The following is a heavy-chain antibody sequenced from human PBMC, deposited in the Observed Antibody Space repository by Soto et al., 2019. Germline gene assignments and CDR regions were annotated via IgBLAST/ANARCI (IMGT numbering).Heavy chain of an antibody. CDR3: ASFVLGPPLDSSSVLQVDAFDI. D-gene: IGHD7-27*01. CDR1: GYTFSSYG. CDR2: VSAYNGKT. J-gene: IGHJ3*02. V-gene: IGHV1-18*01. Sequence: ASVKVSCKASGYTFSSYGITWVRQAPGQGLEWMGWVSAYNGKTNFAQRFQGRVTMTSDTSTNTVYMELRSLRSADTAMYYCASFVLGPPLDSSSVLQVDAFDIWGQGTMVTVSS.